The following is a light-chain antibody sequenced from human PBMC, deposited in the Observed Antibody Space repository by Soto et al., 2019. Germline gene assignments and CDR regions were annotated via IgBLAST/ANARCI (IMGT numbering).Light chain of an antibody. J-gene: IGLJ3*02. V-gene: IGLV2-14*01. Sequence: QSVLTQPASVSGSPGQSINISCTGTTSDIGSYDYVSWYQQHPGKAPKLMIFQVTHRPPGISTRFSGSKSGSTASLTISGLQSEDEAEYYCRSYTSKTIPGVFGGGTKLTVL. CDR2: QVT. CDR1: TSDIGSYDY. CDR3: RSYTSKTIPGV.